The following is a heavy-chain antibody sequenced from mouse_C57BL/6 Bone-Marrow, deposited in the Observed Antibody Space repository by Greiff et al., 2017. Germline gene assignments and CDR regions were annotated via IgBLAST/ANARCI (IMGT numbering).Heavy chain of an antibody. V-gene: IGHV5-4*01. Sequence: EVQLVESGGGLVKPGGSLKLSCAASGFTFSSYAMSWVRQTPEKRLEWVATISDGGSYTYYPDNVKGRFTLSRDNAKNNLYLQISHLKSEDTAMCCCARALWHWYLDVWGTGTTVTVSS. CDR3: ARALWHWYLDV. CDR2: ISDGGSYT. J-gene: IGHJ1*03. CDR1: GFTFSSYA. D-gene: IGHD1-1*01.